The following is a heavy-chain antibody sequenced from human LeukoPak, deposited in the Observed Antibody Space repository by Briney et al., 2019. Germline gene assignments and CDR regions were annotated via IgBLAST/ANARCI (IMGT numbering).Heavy chain of an antibody. CDR3: ARHEGNTSPLWFGDY. CDR1: GGSISSSSYY. Sequence: SETLSLTCTVSGGSISSSSYYWGWIRQPPGKGLEWIGSIYYSGSTYYNPSLKSRVTISVDTSKNQFSLKLSSVTAADTAVYYCARHEGNTSPLWFGDYWGQGTLVTVSS. D-gene: IGHD3-10*01. V-gene: IGHV4-39*01. J-gene: IGHJ4*02. CDR2: IYYSGST.